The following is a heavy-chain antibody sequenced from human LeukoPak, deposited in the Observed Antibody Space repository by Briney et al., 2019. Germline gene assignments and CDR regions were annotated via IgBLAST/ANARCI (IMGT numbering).Heavy chain of an antibody. CDR2: INPNSGDT. Sequence: ASVKVPCKASGYTFTDYYIHWVRQAPGQGLEWMGWINPNSGDTNYAQKFQGWVTMTRDMSISTAYMELSRLRSDDTAIYYCARATGTYWWFDSWGQGTLVTVSS. J-gene: IGHJ5*01. D-gene: IGHD1-26*01. CDR3: ARATGTYWWFDS. CDR1: GYTFTDYY. V-gene: IGHV1-2*04.